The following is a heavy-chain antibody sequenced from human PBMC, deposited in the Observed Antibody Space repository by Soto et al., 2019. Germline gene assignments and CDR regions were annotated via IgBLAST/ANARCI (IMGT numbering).Heavy chain of an antibody. CDR3: AGDKGYYYDGMDV. Sequence: QVQLQESGPGLVKPSETLSLTCTVSGDSISSYYWSWLRQPAGKGLEWIGRIYTSGNTQYNPSLWSRVTMSVDTSKNQLSLKLSSVTAADTAVYFCAGDKGYYYDGMDVWGQGTTVTVSS. V-gene: IGHV4-4*07. CDR1: GDSISSYY. J-gene: IGHJ6*02. D-gene: IGHD3-22*01. CDR2: IYTSGNT.